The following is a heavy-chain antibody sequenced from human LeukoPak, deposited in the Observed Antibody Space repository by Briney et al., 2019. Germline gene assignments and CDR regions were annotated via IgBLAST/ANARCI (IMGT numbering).Heavy chain of an antibody. Sequence: GALRLSCAASGFTFSNYWLHWVRQAPGKGLVRVSRIDANAKTTSYADSVKGRFTISTDNAKKTLYLQMNSLRVEDTAVYYCLTVVETTIAAFDIWGQGTMVTVSS. CDR3: LTVVETTIAAFDI. J-gene: IGHJ3*02. V-gene: IGHV3-74*01. CDR2: IDANAKTT. D-gene: IGHD1-26*01. CDR1: GFTFSNYW.